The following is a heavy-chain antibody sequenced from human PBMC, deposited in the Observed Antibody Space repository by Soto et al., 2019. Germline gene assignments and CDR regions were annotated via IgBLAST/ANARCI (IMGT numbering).Heavy chain of an antibody. CDR1: GYTLTSYA. J-gene: IGHJ4*02. D-gene: IGHD2-2*01. Sequence: QVQLVQSGAEEKKPGASVKVSCKASGYTLTSYAMHWVRQAPRQRLEWMGWINAGNGNTKYSQKFQGRDTITTDTSASTAYMELSSLRSEDTAVYYCARGSGVVVTDWGQGTLVTASS. V-gene: IGHV1-3*05. CDR3: ARGSGVVVTD. CDR2: INAGNGNT.